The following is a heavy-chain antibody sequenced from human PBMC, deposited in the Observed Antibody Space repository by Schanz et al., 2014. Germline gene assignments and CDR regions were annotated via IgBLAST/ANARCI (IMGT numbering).Heavy chain of an antibody. CDR2: FIPMFGTT. D-gene: IGHD1-1*01. J-gene: IGHJ5*01. Sequence: QVQLVQSGAEVEKPGSSVKVSCKASVGTFITYAISWVRQAPGQGLEWMGGFIPMFGTTKYAQKFQGRVTITADESTRTAYMELSSLRSEDTAVYSCPRYLARSRYLCAVAFDSWGQGTLVTVSS. V-gene: IGHV1-69*01. CDR3: PRYLARSRYLCAVAFDS. CDR1: VGTFITYA.